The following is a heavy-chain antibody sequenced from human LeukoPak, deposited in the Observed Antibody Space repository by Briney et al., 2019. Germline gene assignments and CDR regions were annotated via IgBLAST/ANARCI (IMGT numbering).Heavy chain of an antibody. J-gene: IGHJ4*02. CDR1: GFTVSSNY. CDR2: IYSGGST. D-gene: IGHD4-17*01. V-gene: IGHV3-53*01. Sequence: GGSLRLSCTVSGFTVSSNYMSLVRQAPGKGLEWVSVIYSGGSTYYAESVKGRFTISRDNSKNTLYLQMNSLRAEDTAVYYCAREDFGDYGDHGLDYWGQGTLVTVSS. CDR3: AREDFGDYGDHGLDY.